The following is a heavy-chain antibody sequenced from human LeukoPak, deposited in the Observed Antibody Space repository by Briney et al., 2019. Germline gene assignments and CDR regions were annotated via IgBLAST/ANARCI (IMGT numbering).Heavy chain of an antibody. V-gene: IGHV3-30*03. Sequence: GGSLRLSCPASGFTFSYYALHWVRQAPGKWLECVAVISYDVKDYHYADSVKGRFTISRDNSKNTVYLQMNRLRAEDTALYYCARVSHYGSGYYYTLAYWGQGTLVSVSS. CDR1: GFTFSYYA. D-gene: IGHD3-10*01. CDR2: ISYDVKDY. CDR3: ARVSHYGSGYYYTLAY. J-gene: IGHJ4*02.